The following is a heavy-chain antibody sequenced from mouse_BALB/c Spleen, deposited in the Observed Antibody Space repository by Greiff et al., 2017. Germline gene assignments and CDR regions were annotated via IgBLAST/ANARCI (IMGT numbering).Heavy chain of an antibody. D-gene: IGHD1-1*01. Sequence: VQLKESGPGLVKPSQSLSLTCTVTGYSITSDYAWNWIRQFPGNKLEWMGYISYSGSTSYNPSLKSRISITRDTSKNQFFLQLNSVTTEDTATYYCLYGSRGYFDVWGAGTTVTVSS. CDR2: ISYSGST. CDR1: GYSITSDYA. CDR3: LYGSRGYFDV. J-gene: IGHJ1*01. V-gene: IGHV3-2*02.